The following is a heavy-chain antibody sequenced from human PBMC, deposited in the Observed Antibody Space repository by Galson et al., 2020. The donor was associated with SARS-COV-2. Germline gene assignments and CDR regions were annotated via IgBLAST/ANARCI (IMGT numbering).Heavy chain of an antibody. CDR2: IYNSGSTHY. V-gene: IGHV4-59*08. CDR3: ARPYSSGWSGVFDI. D-gene: IGHD6-13*01. J-gene: IGHJ3*02. CDR1: GGSISSYY. Sequence: SETLSLTCTVSGGSISSYYWTWIRQPPGKGLEWIGYIYNSGSTHYNYNLSLKSRVTMSLDTSKNQFSLKLNSVTAADTATYYCARPYSSGWSGVFDIWSQGTMVTVSS.